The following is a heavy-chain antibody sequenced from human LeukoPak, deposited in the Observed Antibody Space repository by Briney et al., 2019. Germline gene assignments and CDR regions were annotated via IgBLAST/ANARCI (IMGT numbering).Heavy chain of an antibody. J-gene: IGHJ4*02. V-gene: IGHV3-9*01. CDR2: ISWNSGSI. CDR3: ARGRAAATYFDY. Sequence: GRSLRLSCAASGFTFVDYAMHWVRQAPGKGLEWVSGISWNSGSIGYADSVKGRFTISRDTSKNALYLQMNSLRAEDTAVYYCARGRAAATYFDYWGQGTLVTVSS. D-gene: IGHD6-13*01. CDR1: GFTFVDYA.